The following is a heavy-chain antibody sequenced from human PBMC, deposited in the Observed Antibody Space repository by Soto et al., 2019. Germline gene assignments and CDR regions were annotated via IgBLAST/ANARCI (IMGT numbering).Heavy chain of an antibody. CDR2: IYYSRST. D-gene: IGHD2-15*01. J-gene: IGHJ4*02. CDR3: GIVLSRGYVVEFDY. Sequence: PDPLALTCTGSGSSVTPYYWSWMRPPPRNALEGIGFIYYSRSTNYYPSLKNRVTLPVDPSQKRFCLVLTSVTTGARAVYYCGIVLSRGYVVEFDYWSQGTLLTVS. V-gene: IGHV4-59*02. CDR1: GSSVTPYY.